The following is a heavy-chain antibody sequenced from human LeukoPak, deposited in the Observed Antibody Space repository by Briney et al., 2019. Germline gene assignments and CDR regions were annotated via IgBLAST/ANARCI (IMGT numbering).Heavy chain of an antibody. D-gene: IGHD1-26*01. J-gene: IGHJ5*02. CDR1: RFTFSSCC. Sequence: GGSLRLSCVATRFTFSSCCMNWVRQAPGKGLEWVAHIKQDGSEKYYVDSVKGRFTISRDNAKNTVFLQMNSLRAEDTGVYYCARARYGKELGWIDPWGQGTLVTVSS. V-gene: IGHV3-7*01. CDR3: ARARYGKELGWIDP. CDR2: IKQDGSEK.